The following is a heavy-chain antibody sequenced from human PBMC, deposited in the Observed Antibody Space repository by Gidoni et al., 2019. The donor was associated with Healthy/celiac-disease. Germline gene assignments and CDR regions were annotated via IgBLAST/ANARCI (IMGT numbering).Heavy chain of an antibody. CDR3: ARPPMVRGVTQYYYYYMDV. Sequence: EVQLVQSGAEVKKPGESLRISCKGSGYTFNSSWISCVRQMPGKGLAWMGRIDPSDSYTNDSPSFQGHVTNSADKSTTTAYLQWSSLKASDTAMYYCARPPMVRGVTQYYYYYMDVWGKGTTVTVSS. D-gene: IGHD3-10*01. V-gene: IGHV5-10-1*03. CDR1: GYTFNSSW. J-gene: IGHJ6*03. CDR2: IDPSDSYT.